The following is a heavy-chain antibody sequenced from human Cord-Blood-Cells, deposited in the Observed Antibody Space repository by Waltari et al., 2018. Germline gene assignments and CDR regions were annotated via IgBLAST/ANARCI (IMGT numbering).Heavy chain of an antibody. V-gene: IGHV3-15*01. CDR1: GFTLSNAW. CDR2: IKSKTDGGTT. CDR3: TTYFSSGSYYFDY. D-gene: IGHD1-26*01. Sequence: EVQLVESGGGLVKPGGSLRLSCAASGFTLSNAWMSWVRQAPGKGLEWVGRIKSKTDGGTTDYAAPVKGRFTISRDDSKNTLYLQMNSLKTEDTAVYYCTTYFSSGSYYFDYWGQGTLVTVSS. J-gene: IGHJ4*02.